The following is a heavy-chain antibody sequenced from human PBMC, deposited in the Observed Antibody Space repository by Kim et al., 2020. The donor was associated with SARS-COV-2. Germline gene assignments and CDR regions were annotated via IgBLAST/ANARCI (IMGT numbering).Heavy chain of an antibody. CDR1: GGSISSSNW. CDR2: IYHSGST. CDR3: ARASGYDFWSGYYATNWFDP. D-gene: IGHD3-3*01. V-gene: IGHV4-4*02. Sequence: SETLSLTCAVSGGSISSSNWWSWVRQPPGKGLEWIGEIYHSGSTNYNPSLKSRVTISVDKSKNQFSLKLSSVTAADTAVYYCARASGYDFWSGYYATNWFDPWGQGTLVTVSS. J-gene: IGHJ5*02.